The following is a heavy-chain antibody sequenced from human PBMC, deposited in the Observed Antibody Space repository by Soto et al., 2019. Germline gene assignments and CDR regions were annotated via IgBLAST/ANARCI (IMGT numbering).Heavy chain of an antibody. J-gene: IGHJ6*02. CDR1: GVIFRTYA. Sequence: PGGSLRLSCAVSGVIFRTYAFHWVRQAPGRGLDWVSVISYDGTRRSYADSVRGRFTISRDNSKNTLHLQMNSLRTEDTAIYYCARDRYGDSFYGLDAWGQGTTVTVSS. D-gene: IGHD4-17*01. CDR2: ISYDGTRR. V-gene: IGHV3-30-3*01. CDR3: ARDRYGDSFYGLDA.